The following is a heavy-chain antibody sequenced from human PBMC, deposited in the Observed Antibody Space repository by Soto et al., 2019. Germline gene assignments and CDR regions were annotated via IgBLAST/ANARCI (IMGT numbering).Heavy chain of an antibody. CDR1: GFTFSSYA. CDR3: ARDLIGSDWHLNHDAFDI. D-gene: IGHD3-9*01. V-gene: IGHV3-30-3*01. CDR2: ISYDGSNK. Sequence: QVQLVESGGGVVQPGRSLRLSCAASGFTFSSYAMHWVRQAPGKGLEWVAVISYDGSNKYYADSVKGRFTISRDNSKNMLYLQMNSLRAEDTAVYYCARDLIGSDWHLNHDAFDIWGQGTMVTVSS. J-gene: IGHJ3*02.